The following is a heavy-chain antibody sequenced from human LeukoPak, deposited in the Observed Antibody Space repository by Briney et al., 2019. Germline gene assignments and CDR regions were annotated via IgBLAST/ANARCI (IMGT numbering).Heavy chain of an antibody. CDR2: ISWNSDTI. CDR1: GFTFDDYA. V-gene: IGHV3-9*01. CDR3: ARDAAVQQLDYYYYYMDV. Sequence: GGSLRLSCAVSGFTFDDYAMHWVRQVPGKGLEWVSHISWNSDTIGYVDSVKGRFTISRDNAKNSLYLQMNSLRAEDTAVYYCARDAAVQQLDYYYYYMDVWGKGTTVTVSS. J-gene: IGHJ6*03. D-gene: IGHD6-13*01.